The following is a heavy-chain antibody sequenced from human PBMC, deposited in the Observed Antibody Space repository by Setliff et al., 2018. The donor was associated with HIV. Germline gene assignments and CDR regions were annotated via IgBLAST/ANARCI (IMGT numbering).Heavy chain of an antibody. CDR1: GFTFSSNA. V-gene: IGHV3-23*01. D-gene: IGHD2-2*01. CDR3: AKEYCSSNKCYYYYYMDV. Sequence: GGSLRLSCAASGFTFSSNAMTWVRQAPGTGLEWVSIMSGSGGGTYIADSVKGRFTISRDNSKNTLYLQMKNLRAEDTAVYYCAKEYCSSNKCYYYYYMDVWGKGTTVTVSS. CDR2: MSGSGGGT. J-gene: IGHJ6*03.